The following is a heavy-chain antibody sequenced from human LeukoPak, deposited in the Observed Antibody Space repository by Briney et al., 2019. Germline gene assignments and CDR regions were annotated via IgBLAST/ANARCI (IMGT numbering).Heavy chain of an antibody. J-gene: IGHJ6*03. CDR1: GGTFSSYA. CDR3: ARGSEVTIFGVVHYMDV. Sequence: GPSVKVSCKASGGTFSSYAISWVRQAPGQGLEWMGGIIPIFGTANYAQKFQGRVTITTDESTSTAYMELSSLRSEDTAVYYCARGSEVTIFGVVHYMDVWGKGTTVTVSS. CDR2: IIPIFGTA. V-gene: IGHV1-69*05. D-gene: IGHD3-3*01.